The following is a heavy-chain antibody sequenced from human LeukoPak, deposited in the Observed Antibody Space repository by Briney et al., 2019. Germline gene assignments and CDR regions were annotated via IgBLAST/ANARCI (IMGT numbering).Heavy chain of an antibody. CDR2: IYSGGST. CDR1: GFTVSSNY. V-gene: IGHV3-53*01. CDR3: ARDPGIAARPF. J-gene: IGHJ4*02. Sequence: GGSLRLSCAASGFTVSSNYMSWVRQAPGKGPEWVSVIYSGGSTYYADSVKGRFTISRDNSKNTLYLQMNSLRAEDTAVYYCARDPGIAARPFWGQGTLVTVSS. D-gene: IGHD6-6*01.